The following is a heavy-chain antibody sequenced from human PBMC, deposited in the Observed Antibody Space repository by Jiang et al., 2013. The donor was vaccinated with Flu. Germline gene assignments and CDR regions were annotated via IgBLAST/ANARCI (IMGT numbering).Heavy chain of an antibody. D-gene: IGHD4-11*01. V-gene: IGHV3-48*01. CDR2: ISSTSRSI. CDR1: GFSFSRYS. Sequence: AQLLESGGGLVQPGGSLRLSCVVSGFSFSRYSMNWVRQAPGKGLEWVSYISSTSRSIHYADSVKGRFTISRDNAKNSLSLQMDSLRAEDAAVYYCAREGPYPTGFLTYPPPYFGLDVWGQGTTVTVSS. J-gene: IGHJ6*02. CDR3: AREGPYPTGFLTYPPPYFGLDV.